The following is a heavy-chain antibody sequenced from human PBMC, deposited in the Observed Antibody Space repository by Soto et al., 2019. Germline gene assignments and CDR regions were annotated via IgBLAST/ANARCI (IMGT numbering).Heavy chain of an antibody. CDR3: ARGSWSFYYFDQ. V-gene: IGHV4-31*03. CDR1: GGSISSGYYY. Sequence: SETLSLTCTVSGGSISSGYYYWSWIRQHPGKGLEWMGYIYYSGSTYYNPSLKSRVTISVDTSKNQFSLKLSSVTAADTAVYYCARGSWSFYYFDQWGQGTLVTVSS. D-gene: IGHD3-3*01. CDR2: IYYSGST. J-gene: IGHJ4*02.